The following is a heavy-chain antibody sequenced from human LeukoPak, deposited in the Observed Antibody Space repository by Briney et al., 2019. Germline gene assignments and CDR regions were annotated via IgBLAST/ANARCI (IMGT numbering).Heavy chain of an antibody. CDR2: IIPIFGTA. V-gene: IGHV1-69*01. J-gene: IGHJ4*02. Sequence: ASVKVSCKASGGTFSSYAISWVRQAPGQGLEWMGGIIPIFGTANYAQKFQGRVTITADESTSTAYMELSSLRSEDTAVYYCARDDFPLHYSGWYGQGQNGGDYWGQGTLVTVSS. D-gene: IGHD6-19*01. CDR3: ARDDFPLHYSGWYGQGQNGGDY. CDR1: GGTFSSYA.